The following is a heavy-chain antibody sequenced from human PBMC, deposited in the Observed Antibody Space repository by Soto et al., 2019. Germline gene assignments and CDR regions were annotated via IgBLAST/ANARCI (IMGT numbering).Heavy chain of an antibody. CDR2: IWYDGSNK. CDR3: ARDTVHYDYVHPSTPNGMDV. V-gene: IGHV3-33*01. CDR1: GFTFSSYG. Sequence: GGSLRLSCAASGFTFSSYGMHWVRQAPGKGLEWVAVIWYDGSNKYYADSVKGRFTISRDNSKNTLYLQMNSLRAEDTAVYYCARDTVHYDYVHPSTPNGMDVWGQGTTVTVSS. J-gene: IGHJ6*02. D-gene: IGHD3-16*01.